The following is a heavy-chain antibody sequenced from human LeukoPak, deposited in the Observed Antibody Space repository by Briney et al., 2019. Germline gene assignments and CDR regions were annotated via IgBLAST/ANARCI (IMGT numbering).Heavy chain of an antibody. J-gene: IGHJ3*01. CDR1: GFTFGSYA. Sequence: GGSLRLSCAASGFTFGSYAMSWVRQAPGKGLEWVSTLSGSGHNTFNADSVEGRFIISRANYMHTLYLQMNSLRAEDTAVYFCAKDRYSNYVNAFDVWGQGTTVTVSS. D-gene: IGHD4-11*01. V-gene: IGHV3-23*01. CDR3: AKDRYSNYVNAFDV. CDR2: LSGSGHNT.